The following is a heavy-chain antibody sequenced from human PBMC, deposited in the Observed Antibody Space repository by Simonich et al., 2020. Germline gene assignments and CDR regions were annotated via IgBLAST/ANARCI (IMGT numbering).Heavy chain of an antibody. J-gene: IGHJ2*01. Sequence: EVQLVQSGAEVKKPGESLKISCKGSGYSFTSYWIGWVRQMPGKGLEGMGINYPGDSNTRYTPSFQGQVTISADKSISTAYLQWSSLKASDNAMYYCARRDWNYWYFDLWGRGTLVTVSS. CDR1: GYSFTSYW. CDR2: NYPGDSNT. CDR3: ARRDWNYWYFDL. V-gene: IGHV5-51*01. D-gene: IGHD1-1*01.